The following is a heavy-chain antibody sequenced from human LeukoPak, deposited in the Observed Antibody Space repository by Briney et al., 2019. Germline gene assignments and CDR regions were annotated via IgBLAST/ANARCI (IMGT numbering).Heavy chain of an antibody. J-gene: IGHJ4*02. CDR3: ARKDYTYGTFDS. V-gene: IGHV4-4*02. D-gene: IGHD5-18*01. CDR2: IYHSGST. CDR1: GDSISSHYW. Sequence: SGTLSLTCAVSGDSISSHYWWSWVRQPPGKGPEWIGEIYHSGSTNYNPSLKSRVTISVDKSKNQFSLKVTSVTAADTAAYYCARKDYTYGTFDSWGLGTLVTVSS.